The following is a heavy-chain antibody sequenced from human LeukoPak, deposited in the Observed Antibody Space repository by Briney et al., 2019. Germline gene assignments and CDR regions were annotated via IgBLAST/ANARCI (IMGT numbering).Heavy chain of an antibody. J-gene: IGHJ3*02. CDR1: GDSVSSNSAA. CDR2: TYYRSKWYN. V-gene: IGHV6-1*01. D-gene: IGHD2-8*01. CDR3: ARDRVFSDPNTFQNGFDI. Sequence: SQTLSLTCAISGDSVSSNSAAWNWIRQSPSRGLEWLGRTYYRSKWYNDYAVSVKSRIAINPDTSKNQFSLQLNSVTPEDTAVYYCARDRVFSDPNTFQNGFDIWGQGTIVTVSS.